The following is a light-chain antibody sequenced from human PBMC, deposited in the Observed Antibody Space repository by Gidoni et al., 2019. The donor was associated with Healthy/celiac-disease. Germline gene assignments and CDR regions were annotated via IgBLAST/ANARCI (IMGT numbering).Light chain of an antibody. V-gene: IGKV3-11*01. CDR1: QRVSSY. CDR3: QQRRNWPPKYT. Sequence: EIVLTQSPATLSLSPGERATLSCRASQRVSSYLPWYQQKPGQAPRLLIYDASNRATGIPARFSGSGSGTDFTLTISSLEPEDFAFYYCQQRRNWPPKYTFXXXTKLEIK. CDR2: DAS. J-gene: IGKJ2*01.